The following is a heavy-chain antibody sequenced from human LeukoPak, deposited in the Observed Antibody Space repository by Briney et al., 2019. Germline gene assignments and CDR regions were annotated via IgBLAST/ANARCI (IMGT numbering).Heavy chain of an antibody. CDR1: GFTFSSYG. D-gene: IGHD3-3*01. V-gene: IGHV3-30*02. J-gene: IGHJ5*02. Sequence: PGGSLRLSCAASGFTFSSYGMHWVRQAPGKGLEWVAFIRYDGSNKYYADSVKGRFTISRDNSKNTLYLQMNSLRAEDTAVYNCAKVSTSGVARGWFDPWGQGTLVTVSS. CDR2: IRYDGSNK. CDR3: AKVSTSGVARGWFDP.